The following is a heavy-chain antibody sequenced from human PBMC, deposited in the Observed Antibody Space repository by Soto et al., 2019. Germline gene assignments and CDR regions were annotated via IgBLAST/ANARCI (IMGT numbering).Heavy chain of an antibody. D-gene: IGHD2-2*01. CDR3: ASSVVVVPAAYYGMDV. Sequence: ASVKGSYKASGGTFSSYAISWVRQAPGQGLEWMGGIIPIFGTANYAQKFQGRVTITADESTSTAYMELSSLRSEDTAVYYCASSVVVVPAAYYGMDVWGQGTTVTVSS. V-gene: IGHV1-69*01. CDR2: IIPIFGTA. J-gene: IGHJ6*02. CDR1: GGTFSSYA.